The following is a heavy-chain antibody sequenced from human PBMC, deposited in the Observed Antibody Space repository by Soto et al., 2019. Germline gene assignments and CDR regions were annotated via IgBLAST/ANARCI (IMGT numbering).Heavy chain of an antibody. CDR1: GFTFSSYA. D-gene: IGHD3-3*01. V-gene: IGHV3-23*01. Sequence: GGSLRLSCAASGFTFSSYAMSWVRQAPGKGLEWVSAISGSGGSTYYADSVKGRFTISRDNSKNTLYLQMNSLRAEDTAEYYCAKDPKHTYYDFWSGYYSRFDYWGQGTLVTVSS. CDR3: AKDPKHTYYDFWSGYYSRFDY. J-gene: IGHJ4*02. CDR2: ISGSGGST.